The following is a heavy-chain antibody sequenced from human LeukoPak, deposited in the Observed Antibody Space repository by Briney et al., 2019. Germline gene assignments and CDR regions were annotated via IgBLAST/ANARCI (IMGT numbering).Heavy chain of an antibody. CDR3: ARTVFGAYNWFDP. CDR1: GFTFSSYD. Sequence: PGGSLRLSCAASGFTFSSYDMNWVRQAPGKGLEWASSISSTSNYINYADSVKGRFTISRDNAKSSLYLQMNSLRVEDTAVYYCARTVFGAYNWFDPWGQGALVTVSS. V-gene: IGHV3-21*01. D-gene: IGHD3-3*01. CDR2: ISSTSNYI. J-gene: IGHJ5*02.